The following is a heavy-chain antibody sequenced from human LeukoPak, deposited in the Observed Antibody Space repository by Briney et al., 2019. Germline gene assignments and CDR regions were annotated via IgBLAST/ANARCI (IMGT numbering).Heavy chain of an antibody. CDR2: ISGSGVGT. Sequence: GGSLRLSCVASGFTFSSYAMSWVRQAPGKGLEWVSAISGSGVGTYYADSVKGRFTISRDNSKDTLYVQMNSLRAEDTAVYYCAKDFRDIVVVPAAPNWFDPWGQGTLVTVSS. V-gene: IGHV3-23*01. CDR1: GFTFSSYA. CDR3: AKDFRDIVVVPAAPNWFDP. J-gene: IGHJ5*02. D-gene: IGHD2-2*01.